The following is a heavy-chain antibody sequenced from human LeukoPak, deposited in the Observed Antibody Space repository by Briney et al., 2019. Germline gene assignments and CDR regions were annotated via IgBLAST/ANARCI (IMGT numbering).Heavy chain of an antibody. CDR2: TKEDGSGS. CDR3: AKGGVVGTRYYFDY. D-gene: IGHD2-15*01. J-gene: IGHJ4*02. V-gene: IGHV3-7*01. CDR1: GFIFSYYW. Sequence: GGSLRLSCAASGFIFSYYWMSWVRQAPGKGLEWVANTKEDGSGSSYVDSVKGRFTISRDNAKNSLYLQMNSLRAEDTAAYYCAKGGVVGTRYYFDYWGQGTLVTVSS.